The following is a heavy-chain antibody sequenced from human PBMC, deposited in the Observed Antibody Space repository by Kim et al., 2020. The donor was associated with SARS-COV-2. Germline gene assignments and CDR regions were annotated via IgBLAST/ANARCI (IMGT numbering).Heavy chain of an antibody. D-gene: IGHD2-15*01. CDR2: TI. V-gene: IGHV3-48*02. Sequence: TIYYADSVKGRFTISRDNAKNSLYLQMNSLRDEDTAVYYCAREHIVVLQHWGQGTLVTVSS. J-gene: IGHJ1*01. CDR3: AREHIVVLQH.